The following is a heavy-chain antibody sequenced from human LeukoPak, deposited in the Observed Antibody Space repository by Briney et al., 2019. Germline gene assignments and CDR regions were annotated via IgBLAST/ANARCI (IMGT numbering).Heavy chain of an antibody. J-gene: IGHJ4*02. D-gene: IGHD6-13*01. CDR2: ISGSGDSA. Sequence: GGSLRLSCAASGFTFSSYAMSWVRQAPGKGLEWVSGISGSGDSAFYPDSEKGRFTISRDNSKKTLYLQVNSLRGEDTAVYYCARRGWGSSSWFYDYWGQGTLVTVSS. V-gene: IGHV3-23*01. CDR3: ARRGWGSSSWFYDY. CDR1: GFTFSSYA.